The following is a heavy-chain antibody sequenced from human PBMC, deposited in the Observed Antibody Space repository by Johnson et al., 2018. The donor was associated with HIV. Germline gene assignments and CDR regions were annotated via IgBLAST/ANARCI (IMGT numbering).Heavy chain of an antibody. J-gene: IGHJ3*02. Sequence: QVQLVESGGGVVQPGRSLRLSCAASGFTFSSYAMHWVRQAPGKGLEWVAAISYDGSNKDYADSVKGRFTISRDNSKNTLYLQMNSLRAGDTAVYYCARLRGAFDIWGQGTMVTVSS. CDR2: ISYDGSNK. V-gene: IGHV3-30*04. CDR1: GFTFSSYA. CDR3: ARLRGAFDI.